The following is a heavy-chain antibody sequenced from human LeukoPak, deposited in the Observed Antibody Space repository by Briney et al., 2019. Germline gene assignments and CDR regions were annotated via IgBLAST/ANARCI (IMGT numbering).Heavy chain of an antibody. J-gene: IGHJ4*02. Sequence: SXXVSCKASGYTFTTYYMHWVRQAPGQGLEWRGIIKPSGGSTSYAQKFQGRVTMTRDTYTSTVYMEVSRRRAEETAGYYCGRDERYCSSTTCSLFDYWGQGTLVTVSS. D-gene: IGHD2-2*01. CDR1: GYTFTTYY. CDR3: GRDERYCSSTTCSLFDY. CDR2: IKPSGGST. V-gene: IGHV1-46*03.